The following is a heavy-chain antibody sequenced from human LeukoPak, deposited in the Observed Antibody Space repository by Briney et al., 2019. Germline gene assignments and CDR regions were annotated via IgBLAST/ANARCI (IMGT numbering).Heavy chain of an antibody. CDR2: IWYDGSNK. D-gene: IGHD6-19*01. Sequence: PGRSLRLSCAASGFTFSSYGMHWVRQAPGKGLEWVAVIWYDGSNKYYADSVKGRFTISRDNSKNTLYLQMNSLRAEDTAVYYCASGVHYTSGWIDIWGQGTMVTVSS. CDR1: GFTFSSYG. J-gene: IGHJ3*02. CDR3: ASGVHYTSGWIDI. V-gene: IGHV3-33*01.